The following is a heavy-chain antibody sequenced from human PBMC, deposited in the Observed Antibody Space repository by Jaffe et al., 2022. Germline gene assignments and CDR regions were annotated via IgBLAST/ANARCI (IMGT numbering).Heavy chain of an antibody. J-gene: IGHJ4*02. CDR2: IRYDGSNK. CDR3: AKDMMTYGDEEAVRGHFDY. V-gene: IGHV3-30*02. CDR1: GFTFSSYG. D-gene: IGHD4-17*01. Sequence: QVQLVESGGGVVQPGGSLRLSCAASGFTFSSYGMHWVRQAPGKGLEWVAFIRYDGSNKYYADSVKGRFTISRDNSKNTLYLQMNSLRAEDTAVYYCAKDMMTYGDEEAVRGHFDYWGQGTLVTVSS.